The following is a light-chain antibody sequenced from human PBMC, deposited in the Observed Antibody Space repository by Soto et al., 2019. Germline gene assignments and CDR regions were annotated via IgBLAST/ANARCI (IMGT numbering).Light chain of an antibody. CDR2: DAS. CDR3: QQYYSTPTWT. V-gene: IGKV3-15*01. Sequence: EIVMTQSPATVSLSPGERATLSWSASQTIDNALAWYQRKPGQAPRLLIYDASTRATGVPARFSGSGSGTDFTLTISSLQAEDVAVYYCQQYYSTPTWTFGQGTKVDI. CDR1: QTIDNA. J-gene: IGKJ1*01.